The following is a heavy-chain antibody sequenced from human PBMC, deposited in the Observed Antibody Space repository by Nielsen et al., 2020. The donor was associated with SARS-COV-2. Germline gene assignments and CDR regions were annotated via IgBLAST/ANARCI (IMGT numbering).Heavy chain of an antibody. CDR1: GGSFSGYY. D-gene: IGHD6-19*01. V-gene: IGHV4-34*01. CDR2: INHSGST. J-gene: IGHJ6*02. CDR3: ARGRSSGWYPYYYYGMDV. Sequence: SETLSLTCAVYGGSFSGYYWSWIRQPPGKGLEWIGEINHSGSTNYNPSLKSRVTISVDTSKNQFSLKLSSVTAADTAVYYCARGRSSGWYPYYYYGMDVWGQGTTVTVSS.